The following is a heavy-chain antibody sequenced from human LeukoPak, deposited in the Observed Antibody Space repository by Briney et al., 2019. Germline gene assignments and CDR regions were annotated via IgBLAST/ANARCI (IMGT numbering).Heavy chain of an antibody. V-gene: IGHV3-48*03. D-gene: IGHD6-19*01. CDR1: GFSFSSYE. CDR3: AKDLLPVAANW. Sequence: QPGGYLRLSCAASGFSFSSYEMNWVRQAPGKGLEGVSSISSGGATIYYADSVKGRFTISRDNAKNSLHLQMNSLRAEDTAVYYCAKDLLPVAANWWGQGTLVTVSS. J-gene: IGHJ4*02. CDR2: ISSGGATI.